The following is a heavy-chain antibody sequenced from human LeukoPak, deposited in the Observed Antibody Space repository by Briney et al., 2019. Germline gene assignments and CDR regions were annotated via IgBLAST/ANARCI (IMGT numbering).Heavy chain of an antibody. V-gene: IGHV4-31*03. J-gene: IGHJ6*03. CDR2: IYYSGST. Sequence: SETLSLTCTVSGGSISSGGYYWSWIRQHPGKGLEWIGYIYYSGSTYYNPSLKSRVTISVDTSKNQFSLKLSSVTAADTAVYYCAREYYYGSGSYYPNHYYYYYMDVWGKGTTVTVSS. CDR3: AREYYYGSGSYYPNHYYYYYMDV. CDR1: GGSISSGGYY. D-gene: IGHD3-10*01.